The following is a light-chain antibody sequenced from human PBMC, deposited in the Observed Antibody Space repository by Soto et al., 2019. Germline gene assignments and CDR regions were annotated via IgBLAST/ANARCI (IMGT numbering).Light chain of an antibody. Sequence: GRSLPISYTETSSDVGGYIYVSWYQQHPGKAPKLMIYDVSNRPSGVSNRFSGSKSGTSASLAISGLQSEDEADYYCAAWDDSLNGHVFGTGTKVTVL. J-gene: IGLJ1*01. CDR1: SSDVGGYIY. V-gene: IGLV2-14*04. CDR2: DVS. CDR3: AAWDDSLNGHV.